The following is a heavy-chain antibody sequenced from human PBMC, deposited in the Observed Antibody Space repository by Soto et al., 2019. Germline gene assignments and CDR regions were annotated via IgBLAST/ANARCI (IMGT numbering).Heavy chain of an antibody. J-gene: IGHJ6*02. CDR1: GDSVSSNSAA. Sequence: PSQTLSLTCAISGDSVSSNSAAWNWIRQSPSRGLEWLGRTYYRSKWYNDYAVSVKSRITINPDTSKNQFSLQLNSVTPEDTAVYYCARGLWEVDTAMVFSNYYGMDVWGQGTTVTVSS. D-gene: IGHD5-18*01. CDR2: TYYRSKWYN. V-gene: IGHV6-1*01. CDR3: ARGLWEVDTAMVFSNYYGMDV.